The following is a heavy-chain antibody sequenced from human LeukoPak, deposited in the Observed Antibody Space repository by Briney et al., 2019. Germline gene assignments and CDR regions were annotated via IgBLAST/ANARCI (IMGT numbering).Heavy chain of an antibody. CDR3: ARWPSEYCGGDCPIGANY. Sequence: GGSLRLSCAASGFTFSSYSMNWVRQAPGKGLEWVSSISSSSSYIYYADSVKGRFTISRDNAKNSLCLQMNSLRAEDTAVYYCARWPSEYCGGDCPIGANYWGQGTLVTVSS. CDR2: ISSSSSYI. CDR1: GFTFSSYS. V-gene: IGHV3-21*01. J-gene: IGHJ4*02. D-gene: IGHD2-21*02.